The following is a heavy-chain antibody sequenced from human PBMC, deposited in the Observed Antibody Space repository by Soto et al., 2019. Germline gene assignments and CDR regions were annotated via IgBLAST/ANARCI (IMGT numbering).Heavy chain of an antibody. J-gene: IGHJ4*02. CDR3: AKGSCSVAVCYRYDS. V-gene: IGHV3-23*01. D-gene: IGHD2-15*01. CDR1: AFTFSAYA. Sequence: EVQLLESGGGLVQLGGSLRLSCAASAFTFSAYAMSWVRQAPGKGLEWVSIISGNGDATDYTDPVKGRFTISRDNSKNTLYLQMNSLRADDTAVYYCAKGSCSVAVCYRYDSWGQGTLVTVSS. CDR2: ISGNGDAT.